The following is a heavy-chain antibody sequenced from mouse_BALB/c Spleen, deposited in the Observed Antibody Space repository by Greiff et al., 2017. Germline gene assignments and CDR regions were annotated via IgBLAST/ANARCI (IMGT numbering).Heavy chain of an antibody. CDR1: GFTFSSYA. V-gene: IGHV5-9-4*01. Sequence: EVKLVESGGGLVKPGGSLKLSCAASGFTFSSYAMSWVRQSPEKRLEWVAEISSGGSYTYYPDTVTGRFTISRDNAKNTLYLEMSSLRSEDTAMYYCARGRQLGSYAMDYWGQGTSVTVSS. CDR2: ISSGGSYT. J-gene: IGHJ4*01. D-gene: IGHD3-2*01. CDR3: ARGRQLGSYAMDY.